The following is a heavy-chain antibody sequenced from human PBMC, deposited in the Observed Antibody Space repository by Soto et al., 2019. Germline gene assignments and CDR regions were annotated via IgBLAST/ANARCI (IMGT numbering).Heavy chain of an antibody. CDR2: ISYEGSNK. CDR1: GFNCGISA. CDR3: ARVNPGNNLYYFNGLDV. Sequence: XGSLRRSCAASGFNCGISAIHWVRQAPGKGLEWVALISYEGSNKYYADSVKGRFTISRDNSKSTLFLQMDILRLEDTGVYYCARVNPGNNLYYFNGLDVWGQGSSVTVSS. D-gene: IGHD1-1*01. J-gene: IGHJ6*02. V-gene: IGHV3-30-3*01.